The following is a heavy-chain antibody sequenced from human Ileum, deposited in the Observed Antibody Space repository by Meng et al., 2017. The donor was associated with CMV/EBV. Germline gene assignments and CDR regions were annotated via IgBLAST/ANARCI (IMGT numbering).Heavy chain of an antibody. CDR1: GFTFTDYF. Sequence: KASGFTFTDYFVQWGRQAPGQRLEWMGWINLNSGATNYARKFQGRVSMTRDTSISTAYMELSSLTSDDTAIYSCVREDRAPYYYFDFWGQGTLVTVSS. D-gene: IGHD3-10*01. CDR2: INLNSGAT. CDR3: VREDRAPYYYFDF. V-gene: IGHV1-2*02. J-gene: IGHJ4*02.